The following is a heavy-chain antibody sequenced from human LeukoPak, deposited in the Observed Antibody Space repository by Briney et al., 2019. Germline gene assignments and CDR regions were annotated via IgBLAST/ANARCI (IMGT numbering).Heavy chain of an antibody. D-gene: IGHD1-14*01. J-gene: IGHJ5*02. CDR2: INPNSGGT. V-gene: IGHV1-2*06. CDR3: ARVRIRQNLNWFDP. CDR1: GYTFTGYY. Sequence: ASVMVSCKASGYTFTGYYMHWVRQAPGQGLEWMGRINPNSGGTNYAQKFQGGVTMTRDTSISTAYMELSRLRSDDTAVYYCARVRIRQNLNWFDPWGQGTLVTVSS.